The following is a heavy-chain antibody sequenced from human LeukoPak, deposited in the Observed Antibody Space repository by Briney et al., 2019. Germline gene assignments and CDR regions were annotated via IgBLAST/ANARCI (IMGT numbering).Heavy chain of an antibody. CDR3: ARFPTLPYYYYGMDV. CDR1: GGSISSSNW. J-gene: IGHJ6*02. V-gene: IGHV4-4*02. Sequence: PSETLSLTCAVSGGSISSSNWWSWVRQPPGKGLEWIGEIYHSGSTNYNPSLKSRVTISVDKSKNQFSLKLSSVTAADTAVYYCARFPTLPYYYYGMDVWGQGTTVTVSS. D-gene: IGHD2/OR15-2a*01. CDR2: IYHSGST.